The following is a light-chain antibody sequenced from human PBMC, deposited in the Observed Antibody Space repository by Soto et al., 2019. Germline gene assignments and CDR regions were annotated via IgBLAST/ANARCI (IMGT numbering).Light chain of an antibody. Sequence: QSVLTQPPSVSAAPGQKVTISCSGSSSNIGGNSVSWYQQLPGTAPKLLIYDDNKRPSGIPDRFSGSKSGTSATLGITGFQTGDEADYYCGSWDSRLSSYVFAPGTKATV. J-gene: IGLJ1*01. CDR3: GSWDSRLSSYV. CDR2: DDN. CDR1: SSNIGGNS. V-gene: IGLV1-51*01.